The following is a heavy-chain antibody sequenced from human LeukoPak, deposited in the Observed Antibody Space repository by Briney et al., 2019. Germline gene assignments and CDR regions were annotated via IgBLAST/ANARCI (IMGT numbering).Heavy chain of an antibody. CDR2: INHSGST. CDR1: GGSFSGYY. CDR3: ARALYCSSASCKNWFDP. D-gene: IGHD2-2*01. V-gene: IGHV4-34*01. Sequence: SETLSLTCAVYGGSFSGYYWSWIRQPPGKGLEWIGEINHSGSTNYNPSLKSRVTISVDTSKNQFSLKLSSVTAADTAVYYCARALYCSSASCKNWFDPWGQGTLVTVSS. J-gene: IGHJ5*02.